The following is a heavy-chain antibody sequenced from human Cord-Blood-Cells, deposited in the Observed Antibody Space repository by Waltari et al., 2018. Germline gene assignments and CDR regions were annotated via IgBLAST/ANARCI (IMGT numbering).Heavy chain of an antibody. Sequence: EVQLVESGGGLVQPGRSLRLSCAASGFTFVDYAMHWFREAPGKGLEWVSGISWNSGSIGYADSVKGRFTISRDNAKNSLYLQMNSLRAEDTALYYCAKDKADYYYGMDVWGQGTTVTVSS. CDR1: GFTFVDYA. CDR3: AKDKADYYYGMDV. J-gene: IGHJ6*02. CDR2: ISWNSGSI. D-gene: IGHD6-13*01. V-gene: IGHV3-9*01.